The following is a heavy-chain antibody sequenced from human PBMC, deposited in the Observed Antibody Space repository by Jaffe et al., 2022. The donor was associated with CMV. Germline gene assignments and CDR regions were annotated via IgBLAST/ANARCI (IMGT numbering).Heavy chain of an antibody. J-gene: IGHJ4*02. V-gene: IGHV2-5*01. CDR2: IFWNDDK. Sequence: QITLKESGPTLVKPTQTLTLTCTFSGFSLDSTGEVVGWIRQPPGKALDWLALIFWNDDKRYSPSLQSRLTITRDASKNLVVLTMTNMDPVDTATYYCAHWNFRFSMIVVPPGGFDYWGQGTLVTVSS. CDR1: GFSLDSTGEV. D-gene: IGHD3-22*01. CDR3: AHWNFRFSMIVVPPGGFDY.